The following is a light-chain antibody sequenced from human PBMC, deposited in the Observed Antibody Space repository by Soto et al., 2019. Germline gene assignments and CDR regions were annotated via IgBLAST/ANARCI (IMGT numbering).Light chain of an antibody. CDR1: QTINSW. CDR3: QQYNVYSWT. CDR2: EAS. J-gene: IGKJ1*01. Sequence: DIQMTQSPSTLSGSVGDRVTITCRASQTINSWLAWYQQKPGKAPKLLIYEASSLEKGVPARFGGSGSGTEITLTISSLQPDDFATYYCQQYNVYSWTFGQGTKVDI. V-gene: IGKV1-5*03.